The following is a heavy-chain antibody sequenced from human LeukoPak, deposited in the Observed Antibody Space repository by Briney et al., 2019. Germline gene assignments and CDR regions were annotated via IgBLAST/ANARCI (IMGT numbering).Heavy chain of an antibody. V-gene: IGHV3-23*01. CDR1: GFTFSNFG. J-gene: IGHJ4*02. CDR3: RYFLPHFDY. D-gene: IGHD2/OR15-2a*01. CDR2: ISGSGGDT. Sequence: GGSLRLSCAASGFTFSNFGINWVRQAPGKGLEWVSAISGSGGDTYYADSVKGRFTISRDNSKNTLYLQMNSLRAEDTAVYYCRYFLPHFDYWGQGTLVTVSS.